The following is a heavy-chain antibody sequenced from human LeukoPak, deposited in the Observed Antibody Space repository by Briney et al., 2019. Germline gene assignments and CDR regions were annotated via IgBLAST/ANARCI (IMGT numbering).Heavy chain of an antibody. Sequence: GGSLRLSCAASGFTFGSYWMSWVRQAPGKGLEWVANIKQDGSEKYYVDSVKGRFTISRDNAKNSLYLQMNSLRDEDTAVYYCVRDPDALDLWGQGTPVTVSS. J-gene: IGHJ4*02. V-gene: IGHV3-7*01. CDR2: IKQDGSEK. CDR3: VRDPDALDL. CDR1: GFTFGSYW. D-gene: IGHD3-9*01.